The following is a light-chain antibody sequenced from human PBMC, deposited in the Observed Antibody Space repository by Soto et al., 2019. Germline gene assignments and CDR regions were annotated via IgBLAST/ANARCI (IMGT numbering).Light chain of an antibody. CDR1: QYISNY. Sequence: DIRMTQSPSSLSASVGDRVTITCQASQYISNYLNWYQQKPGKAPRLLIYDASNLETGVPSRFSGSGSGTDFTVTISSLQPEDVATYYCQQYDNLPLTFGPGTKVDIE. CDR2: DAS. V-gene: IGKV1-33*01. CDR3: QQYDNLPLT. J-gene: IGKJ3*01.